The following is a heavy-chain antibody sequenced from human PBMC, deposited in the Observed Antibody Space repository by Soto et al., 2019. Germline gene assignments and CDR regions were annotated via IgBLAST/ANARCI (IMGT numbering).Heavy chain of an antibody. CDR3: AKLPSIYYDSSGIYCMDD. D-gene: IGHD3-22*01. Sequence: SLRLSCAASGFTFSSYGMHWVRQAPGKGLEWVAVISYDGSNKYDADSVKGRFTISRDNSKNTLYLQMNSLRAEDTAVYYCAKLPSIYYDSSGIYCMDDWGQGTTVTASS. CDR1: GFTFSSYG. CDR2: ISYDGSNK. V-gene: IGHV3-30*18. J-gene: IGHJ6*02.